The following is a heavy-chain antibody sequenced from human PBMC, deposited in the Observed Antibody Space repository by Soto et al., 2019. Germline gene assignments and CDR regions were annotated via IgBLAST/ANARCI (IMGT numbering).Heavy chain of an antibody. CDR1: GFTFSTYT. Sequence: HPGGSLRLSCEAFGFTFSTYTMNWVRQAPGKGLEWVSYISSSGRTISYADPVKGRFSISIYNAKNSLYLQMNSLRGEALAVYYCARASGIMVANNYFDFWGQGTMVTVSS. D-gene: IGHD2-8*01. CDR3: ARASGIMVANNYFDF. CDR2: ISSSGRTI. J-gene: IGHJ4*02. V-gene: IGHV3-48*04.